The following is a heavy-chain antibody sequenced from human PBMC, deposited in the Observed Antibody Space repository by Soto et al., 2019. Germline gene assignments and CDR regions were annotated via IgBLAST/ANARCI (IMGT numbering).Heavy chain of an antibody. CDR2: ISSSSSTI. D-gene: IGHD3-10*01. Sequence: GGSLRLSCAASGFTFSSYSMNWVRQAPGKGLEWVSYISSSSSTIYYADSVKGRFTISRDNAKNSLYLQMNSLRAEDTTVYYCARDKWGITMVRGVGYYFDYWGQGTLVTVSS. CDR1: GFTFSSYS. CDR3: ARDKWGITMVRGVGYYFDY. V-gene: IGHV3-48*01. J-gene: IGHJ4*02.